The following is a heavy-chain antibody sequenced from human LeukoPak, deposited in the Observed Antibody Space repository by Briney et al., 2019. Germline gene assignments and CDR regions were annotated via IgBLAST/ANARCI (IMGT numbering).Heavy chain of an antibody. V-gene: IGHV4-59*01. CDR1: GGSISQYY. Sequence: SETLSLTCTLSGGSISQYYWSWIRQPPGKGPEWLGYVYRSGNANYNPSLKSRVTISVDASKNHFSLNLTSVTAADTAVYYCARVKDFAYSFFDLWGRGTLVTVSS. J-gene: IGHJ2*01. CDR2: VYRSGNA. CDR3: ARVKDFAYSFFDL.